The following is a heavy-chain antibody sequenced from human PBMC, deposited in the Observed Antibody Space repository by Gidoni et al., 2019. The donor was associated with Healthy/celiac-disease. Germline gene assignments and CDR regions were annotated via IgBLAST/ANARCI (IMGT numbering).Heavy chain of an antibody. J-gene: IGHJ6*02. D-gene: IGHD3-3*01. V-gene: IGHV3-30-3*01. CDR2: IAYDGSNK. Sequence: QVQLVESGGGVVQPGRSLRLSCAASGFTFSSSAMPWVRQAPGKGLEWVAVIAYDGSNKYYADSVKGRFTISRDNSKNTLYLQMNSLRAEDTAVYYCARDPGSYDFWSGYYTDYYYGMDVWGQGTTVTVSS. CDR1: GFTFSSSA. CDR3: ARDPGSYDFWSGYYTDYYYGMDV.